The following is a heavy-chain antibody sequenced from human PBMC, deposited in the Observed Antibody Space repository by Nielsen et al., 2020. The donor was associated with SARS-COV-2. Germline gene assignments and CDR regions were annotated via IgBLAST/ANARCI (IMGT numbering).Heavy chain of an antibody. CDR3: ARGGGVSALYAADY. V-gene: IGHV3-21*01. D-gene: IGHD6-19*01. CDR2: ISSRSSNT. J-gene: IGHJ4*02. Sequence: GEFLKISCAASGFIFTTYTMNWVRQAPGKGLEWVSSISSRSSNTYYADSVKGRFTISRDNAKSSLFLQMNSLRAEDAAVYFCARGGGVSALYAADYWGQGSLVSVSS. CDR1: GFIFTTYT.